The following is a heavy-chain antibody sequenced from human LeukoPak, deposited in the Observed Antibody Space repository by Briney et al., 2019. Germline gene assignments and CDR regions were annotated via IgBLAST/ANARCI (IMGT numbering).Heavy chain of an antibody. CDR2: IYYSGSP. D-gene: IGHD3-10*01. CDR1: GGSISSSSYY. Sequence: SETLSLTCTVSGGSISSSSYYWGWIRQPPGKGLEWIGSIYYSGSPYYNPSLKSRVTISVDTSKKQFPLKLSSVTAADTAVYYCARHVGFITMVRGVINNNWFDPWGQGTLVTVSS. V-gene: IGHV4-39*01. J-gene: IGHJ5*02. CDR3: ARHVGFITMVRGVINNNWFDP.